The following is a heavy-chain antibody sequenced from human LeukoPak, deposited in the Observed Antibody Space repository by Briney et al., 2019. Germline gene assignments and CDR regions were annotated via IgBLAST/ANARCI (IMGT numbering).Heavy chain of an antibody. CDR3: AKDIGSSGYDYFDY. D-gene: IGHD5-12*01. J-gene: IGHJ4*02. Sequence: GGSLRLSCAASGFTFDDYAMHWVRQAPGKGLEWVSLISGDGGSTYYADSVKGRFTISRDNSKNSLYLQMNSLRTEDTALYYCAKDIGSSGYDYFDYWGQGTLVNVSS. CDR1: GFTFDDYA. CDR2: ISGDGGST. V-gene: IGHV3-43*02.